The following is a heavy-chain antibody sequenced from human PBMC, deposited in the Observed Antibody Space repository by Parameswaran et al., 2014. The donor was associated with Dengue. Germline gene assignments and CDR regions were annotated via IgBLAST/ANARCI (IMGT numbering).Heavy chain of an antibody. CDR2: ISSSSSYI. D-gene: IGHD3-10*01. CDR3: ARSLRGSGSYYNVVYYYGMDV. J-gene: IGHJ6*02. Sequence: WIRQPPGKGLEWVSSISSSSSYIYYADSVKGRFTISRDNAKNSLYLQMNSLRAEDTAVYYCARSLRGSGSYYNVVYYYGMDVWGQGTTVTVSS. V-gene: IGHV3-21*03.